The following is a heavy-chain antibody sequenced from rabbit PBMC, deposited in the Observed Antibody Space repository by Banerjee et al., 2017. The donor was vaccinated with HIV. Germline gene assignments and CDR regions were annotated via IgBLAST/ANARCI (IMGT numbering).Heavy chain of an antibody. Sequence: QQQLEESGGGLVKPEGSLTLTCTASGIDFSSNYYMCWVRQAPGKGLEWIACIYVGSSGSTYYASWAKGRFTISKTSSTTVTLQMTSLTVADTATYFCASDPGYVGYGYWDLWGPGTLVTVS. CDR1: GIDFSSNYY. CDR3: ASDPGYVGYGYWDL. V-gene: IGHV1S45*01. CDR2: IYVGSSGST. J-gene: IGHJ4*01. D-gene: IGHD6-1*01.